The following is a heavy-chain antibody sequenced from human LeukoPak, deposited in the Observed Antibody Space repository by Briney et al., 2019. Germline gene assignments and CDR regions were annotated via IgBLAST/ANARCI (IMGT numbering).Heavy chain of an antibody. D-gene: IGHD2-21*02. J-gene: IGHJ4*02. CDR3: ARDVEVCRIGACYWTTFDC. Sequence: GGSLRLSCAASGFTFTNYTMTWVRQAPGRGLEWVSTISRTGGSAYYADSVKGRFTISRDTASDTVNLQMNSLRAEDMAVYYCARDVEVCRIGACYWTTFDCWGQGTLVTVSS. V-gene: IGHV3-23*01. CDR1: GFTFTNYT. CDR2: ISRTGGSA.